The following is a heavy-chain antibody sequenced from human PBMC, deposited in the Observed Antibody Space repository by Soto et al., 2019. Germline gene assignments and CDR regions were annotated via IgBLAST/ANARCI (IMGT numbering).Heavy chain of an antibody. D-gene: IGHD3-16*02. Sequence: GGSLRLSCAASGFTFSSYGMHWVRQAPGKGLEWVAVIWYDGSNKYYADSVKGRFTISRDNSKNTLYLQMNSLRAEDTAVYYCARGEDYDYVWGSYRHTYFDYWGQGTLVTVSS. CDR2: IWYDGSNK. CDR1: GFTFSSYG. J-gene: IGHJ4*02. V-gene: IGHV3-33*01. CDR3: ARGEDYDYVWGSYRHTYFDY.